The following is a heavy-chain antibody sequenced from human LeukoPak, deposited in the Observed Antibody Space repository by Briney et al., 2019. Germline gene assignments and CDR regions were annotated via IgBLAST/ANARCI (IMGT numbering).Heavy chain of an antibody. Sequence: GGSLRLSCAASGFTFSSYSMNWVRQAPGKGLEWVSSISSSSSYIYYADSVKGRFTISRDNAKNSLYLQMNSLRAEDTAVYYCARDGRYSSSWIDYWGQGTLVTVSS. V-gene: IGHV3-21*01. D-gene: IGHD6-13*01. J-gene: IGHJ4*02. CDR1: GFTFSSYS. CDR2: ISSSSSYI. CDR3: ARDGRYSSSWIDY.